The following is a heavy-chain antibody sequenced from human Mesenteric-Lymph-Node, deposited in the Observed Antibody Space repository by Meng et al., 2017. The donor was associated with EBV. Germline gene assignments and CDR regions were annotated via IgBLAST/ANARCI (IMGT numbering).Heavy chain of an antibody. Sequence: TYYNPSLKSRLMILLDRSKSHFSLNLTSVAAADTAVYYCARVPYYDRVNFDLWGRGTLVTVSS. J-gene: IGHJ2*01. V-gene: IGHV4-30-2*01. CDR2: T. CDR3: ARVPYYDRVNFDL. D-gene: IGHD3-22*01.